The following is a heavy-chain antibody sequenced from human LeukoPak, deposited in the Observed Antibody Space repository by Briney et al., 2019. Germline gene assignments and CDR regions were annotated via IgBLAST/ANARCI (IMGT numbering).Heavy chain of an antibody. D-gene: IGHD3-22*01. CDR3: ARNLGYYDSSGYYYYLAFDI. CDR2: INHSGST. V-gene: IGHV4-34*01. CDR1: GGSFSGYY. Sequence: SETLSLTCAVYGGSFSGYYWSWIRQPPGKGLEWIGEINHSGSTNYNPSLKSRVTISVDTSKNQFSLKLSSVTAADTAFYYCARNLGYYDSSGYYYYLAFDIWGQGTMVTVSS. J-gene: IGHJ3*02.